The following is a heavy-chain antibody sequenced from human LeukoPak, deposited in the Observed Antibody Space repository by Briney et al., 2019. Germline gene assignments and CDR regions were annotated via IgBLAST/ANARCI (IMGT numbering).Heavy chain of an antibody. CDR3: TRDHCRGDNCPSFDY. CDR1: RYTLTRYC. J-gene: IGHJ4*02. Sequence: SVQVPCKPSRYTLTRYCISWVRQAPGQGLEGMGWIGTYNGDTNYAQKFQGRVTMTTDTSTSTAYMHLRSLISDDTAVYYCTRDHCRGDNCPSFDYWGQGTLVTVSS. D-gene: IGHD2-15*01. CDR2: IGTYNGDT. V-gene: IGHV1-18*04.